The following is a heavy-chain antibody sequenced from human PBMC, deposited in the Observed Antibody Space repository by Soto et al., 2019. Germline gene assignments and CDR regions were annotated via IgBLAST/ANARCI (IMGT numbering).Heavy chain of an antibody. Sequence: QVQLQESGPGLVKPSETLSLTCTVSGGSINAFFWSWVRQPPGKGLESIGYIFYNGITNFNPTLKSRRTISQDTPKTQYPLNMTSVTAADKAVYYCAPQTGLYYY. CDR1: GGSINAFF. J-gene: IGHJ6*01. CDR3: APQTGLYYY. V-gene: IGHV4-59*01. CDR2: IFYNGIT.